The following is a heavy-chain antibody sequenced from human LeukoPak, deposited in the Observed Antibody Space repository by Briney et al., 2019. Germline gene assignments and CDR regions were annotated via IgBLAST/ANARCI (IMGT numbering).Heavy chain of an antibody. Sequence: GESLKISCKGSGYSFTSYWIGWVRQMPGKDLEWMGIIYPGDSDTRYSPSFQGQVTISADKSISTAYLQWSSLKASDTAMYYCASSGSSGWLGPTGSFDYWGQGTLVTVSS. V-gene: IGHV5-51*01. D-gene: IGHD6-19*01. CDR3: ASSGSSGWLGPTGSFDY. J-gene: IGHJ4*02. CDR2: IYPGDSDT. CDR1: GYSFTSYW.